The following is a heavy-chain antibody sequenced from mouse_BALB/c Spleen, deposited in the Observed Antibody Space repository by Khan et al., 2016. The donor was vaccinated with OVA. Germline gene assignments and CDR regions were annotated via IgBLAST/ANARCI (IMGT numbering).Heavy chain of an antibody. J-gene: IGHJ1*01. CDR1: GFSLTTYG. CDR3: ARIYDYEGYFDV. V-gene: IGHV2-4*02. D-gene: IGHD2-4*01. Sequence: QVQLKQSGPGLVQPSQSLSITCTVSGFSLTTYGVHWVRQPPGKGLEWLGVIWSFGSTDYNAAFISRLSISKDISKSQVFFKMNSLQADDTATYYCARIYDYEGYFDVLGAGTTVTVSS. CDR2: IWSFGST.